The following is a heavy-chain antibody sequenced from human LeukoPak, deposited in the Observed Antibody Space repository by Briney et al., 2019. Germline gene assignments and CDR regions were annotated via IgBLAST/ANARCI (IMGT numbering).Heavy chain of an antibody. CDR3: AKYGKSGWSIDN. D-gene: IGHD6-19*01. Sequence: SETLSLTCTVSGGSIGGDYWTWIRQPPGKGLQYVGYIYHTGATNYNPSLKSRVAMSVDTSKNQFSLKLNSVTAADTAVYFCAKYGKSGWSIDNWGQGTLVTVSS. J-gene: IGHJ4*02. CDR2: IYHTGAT. CDR1: GGSIGGDY. V-gene: IGHV4-59*08.